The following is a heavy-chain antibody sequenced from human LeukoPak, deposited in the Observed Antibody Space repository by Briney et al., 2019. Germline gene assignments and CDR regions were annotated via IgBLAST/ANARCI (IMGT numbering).Heavy chain of an antibody. Sequence: GGSLRLPCVASGFTFRSYAMNWVRQAPGKGLEWVSGISESGVGTNYADSVKGRFTTSRDNSKNTLYLQMNSLRGEDTAVYYCAKVRVGATIDDWGQGTLVTVSS. CDR3: AKVRVGATIDD. CDR2: ISESGVGT. CDR1: GFTFRSYA. J-gene: IGHJ4*02. V-gene: IGHV3-23*01. D-gene: IGHD1-26*01.